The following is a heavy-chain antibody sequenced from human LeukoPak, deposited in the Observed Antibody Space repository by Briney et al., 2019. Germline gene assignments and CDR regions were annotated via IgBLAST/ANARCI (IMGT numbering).Heavy chain of an antibody. CDR1: GFTFNRFG. Sequence: PGGSLRLSYATSGFTFNRFGMHWVRQAPGKGLEWVAVIWYDGSNKDYADSVKGRFTISRDNSKNTLYLQMSGLRAEDTAVYYWATSANIGVGTAPPPDYGGQGTLVTVTS. CDR2: IWYDGSNK. D-gene: IGHD2-21*02. CDR3: ATSANIGVGTAPPPDY. J-gene: IGHJ4*02. V-gene: IGHV3-33*01.